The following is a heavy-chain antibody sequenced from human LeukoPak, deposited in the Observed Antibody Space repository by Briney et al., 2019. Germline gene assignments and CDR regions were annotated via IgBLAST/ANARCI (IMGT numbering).Heavy chain of an antibody. CDR1: GYSFSNYW. J-gene: IGHJ4*02. V-gene: IGHV5-51*01. CDR2: IYPGDSDT. Sequence: GESLKISCKGSGYSFSNYWIGWVRQMPGKGLEWMGIIYPGDSDTKYSPSFQGQVTISANKSISTAYLHWSSLKASDTAMYYCAKLGYCSGATCYSYSDNWGQGTLVTVSS. D-gene: IGHD2-15*01. CDR3: AKLGYCSGATCYSYSDN.